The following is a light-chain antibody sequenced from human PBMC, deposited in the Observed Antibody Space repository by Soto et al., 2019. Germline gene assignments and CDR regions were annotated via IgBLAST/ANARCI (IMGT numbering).Light chain of an antibody. J-gene: IGKJ2*01. CDR1: QIISSY. V-gene: IGKV1-39*01. CDR2: AAS. Sequence: DIPMTQSPSSLSASVGDRVTITCRASQIISSYLNWYQQKPGKAPKLLIYAASSLQSGVPSRFSGSGSGTDFTLTISSLQPEDFATYYCQQSYSTPYTFGQGTKLEIK. CDR3: QQSYSTPYT.